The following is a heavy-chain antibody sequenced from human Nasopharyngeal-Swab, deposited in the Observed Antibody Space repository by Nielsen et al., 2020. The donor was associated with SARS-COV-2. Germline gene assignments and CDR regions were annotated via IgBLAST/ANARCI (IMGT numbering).Heavy chain of an antibody. D-gene: IGHD5-12*01. Sequence: GESLKISCAASGFTFNTYAISWVRQAPGKGLEWVSVISGSDYSTKYADSVKGRFTISRDNSKNTVNLQMNSLRAEDTATYYCAKDRDSGDDSDDYYHYYGMDVWGQGTTVTVSS. CDR1: GFTFNTYA. J-gene: IGHJ6*02. CDR2: ISGSDYST. CDR3: AKDRDSGDDSDDYYHYYGMDV. V-gene: IGHV3-23*01.